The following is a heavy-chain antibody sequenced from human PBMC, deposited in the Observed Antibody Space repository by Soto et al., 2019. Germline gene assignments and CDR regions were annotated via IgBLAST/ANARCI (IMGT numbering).Heavy chain of an antibody. V-gene: IGHV3-23*01. D-gene: IGHD3-22*01. J-gene: IGHJ4*02. CDR1: GFTFSSCA. CDR2: ISGSGGST. CDR3: ASPYYDSSGSYRYYFAY. Sequence: RLSCAASGFTFSSCAMSWVRQAPGKGLEWVSAISGSGGSTYYADSVKGRFTISRDNSKNTLYLQMNSLRAEDTAVYYCASPYYDSSGSYRYYFAYWGQGTLVTVPS.